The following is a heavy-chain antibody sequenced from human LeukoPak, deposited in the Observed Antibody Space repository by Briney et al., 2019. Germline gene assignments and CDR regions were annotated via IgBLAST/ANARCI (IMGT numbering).Heavy chain of an antibody. CDR3: ARANSYYDILTGYDY. V-gene: IGHV6-1*01. Sequence: SQTLSLTCAISGDSVSSNSAAWNWIRQSPSRGLEWLGRTYYRAKWYNDYAVSVKSRIAINPDTSKNQFSLQLNSVTPEDTAVYYCARANSYYDILTGYDYWGQGTLVTVSS. CDR2: TYYRAKWYN. CDR1: GDSVSSNSAA. J-gene: IGHJ4*02. D-gene: IGHD3-9*01.